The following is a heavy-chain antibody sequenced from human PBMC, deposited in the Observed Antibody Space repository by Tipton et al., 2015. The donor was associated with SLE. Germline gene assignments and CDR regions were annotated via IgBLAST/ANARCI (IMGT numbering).Heavy chain of an antibody. CDR2: MSHAGTT. Sequence: GLVKPSQTLSLTCTVSGYSISTAYYWGWIRQPPGKGLEWVGTMSHAGTTYYNPSLKTRVAISADRSKNQFSLSLTSVTAADSAIFYCVKSFSYSDTSGYYLVDAFDIWGQGIMVTVSS. D-gene: IGHD3-22*01. J-gene: IGHJ3*02. V-gene: IGHV4-38-2*02. CDR3: VKSFSYSDTSGYYLVDAFDI. CDR1: GYSISTAYY.